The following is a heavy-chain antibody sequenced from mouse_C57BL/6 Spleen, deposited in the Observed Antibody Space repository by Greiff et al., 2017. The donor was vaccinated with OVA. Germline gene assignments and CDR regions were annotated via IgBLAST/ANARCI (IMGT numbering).Heavy chain of an antibody. D-gene: IGHD3-3*01. V-gene: IGHV1-69*01. CDR3: ARRRGWENFDY. J-gene: IGHJ2*01. CDR2: IDPSDSYT. Sequence: QVQLQQPGAELVMPGASVKLSCKASGYTFTSYWMRWVKQRPGQGLEWIGEIDPSDSYTNYNQKFKGKSTLTVDKSSSTAYMQLSSLTSEDSAVYYCARRRGWENFDYWGQGTTLTASS. CDR1: GYTFTSYW.